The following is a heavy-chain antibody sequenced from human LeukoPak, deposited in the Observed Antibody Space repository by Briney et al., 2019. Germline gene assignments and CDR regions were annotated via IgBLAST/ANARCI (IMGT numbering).Heavy chain of an antibody. J-gene: IGHJ6*04. CDR3: AELGITMIGGV. CDR2: ISSSGSTI. V-gene: IGHV3-48*03. CDR1: GGSILSSSYY. Sequence: LSLTCTVSGGSILSSSYYWGWVRQAPGKGLEWVSYISSSGSTIYYADSVKGRFTISRDNAKNSLYLQMNSLRAEDTAVYYCAELGITMIGGVWGKGTTVTISS. D-gene: IGHD3-10*02.